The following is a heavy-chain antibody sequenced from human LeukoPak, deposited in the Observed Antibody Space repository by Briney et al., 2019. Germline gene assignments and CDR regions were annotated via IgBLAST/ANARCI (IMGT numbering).Heavy chain of an antibody. V-gene: IGHV3-7*01. D-gene: IGHD3-10*01. CDR2: IKKDGSEK. J-gene: IGHJ4*02. Sequence: GGSLRLSCAASGFTFSIYWMSWVRQAPGKGLEWVANIKKDGSEKYYVDSVKGRFTISRDNAKNSLYLQMSSLRAEDTAVYYCARDLAYYYASGTSYWGQGTLVTVSS. CDR1: GFTFSIYW. CDR3: ARDLAYYYASGTSY.